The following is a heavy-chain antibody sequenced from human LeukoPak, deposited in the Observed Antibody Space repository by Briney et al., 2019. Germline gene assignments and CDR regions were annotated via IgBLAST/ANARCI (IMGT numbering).Heavy chain of an antibody. CDR2: SDPEDGET. J-gene: IGHJ4*02. CDR3: ATDILARGSGTLLTFDA. D-gene: IGHD3-10*01. V-gene: IGHV1-24*01. CDR1: GYTLSELS. Sequence: ASVKVSCKVPGYTLSELSMHWVRQAPGKGLEWMGGSDPEDGETIYAQKFQGRATMTEDTSTDTAYMELSSLRSEDTAVYYCATDILARGSGTLLTFDAWGQGTLVTVSS.